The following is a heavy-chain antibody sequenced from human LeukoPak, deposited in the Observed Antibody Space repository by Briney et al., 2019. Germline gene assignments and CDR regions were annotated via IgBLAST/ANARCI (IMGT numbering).Heavy chain of an antibody. CDR2: IYYSGST. CDR3: ARQGTTSPQRYFYYYGMDV. J-gene: IGHJ6*02. V-gene: IGHV4-39*01. CDR1: GGSISISNYY. Sequence: ETLSLTCTVSGGSISISNYYWGWIRQPPGRGLEWFGSIYYSGSTYYNPSHKSRVSISVDTSKNQFSLKLSSVTAADTAVYYCARQGTTSPQRYFYYYGMDVWGQGTTVTVSS. D-gene: IGHD2-2*01.